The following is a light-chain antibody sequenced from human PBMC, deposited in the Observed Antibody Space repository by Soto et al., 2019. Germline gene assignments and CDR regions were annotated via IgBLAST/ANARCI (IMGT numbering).Light chain of an antibody. Sequence: TCRASQSIGRNLNWYLQKPGKAPKLLIYAASNLQSGVPSRFGGGGSGTDFTLTISGLQPDDFGTYYCKEYSSSATFGQGTKVDIK. V-gene: IGKV1-39*02. CDR1: QSIGRN. CDR3: KEYSSSAT. J-gene: IGKJ1*01. CDR2: AAS.